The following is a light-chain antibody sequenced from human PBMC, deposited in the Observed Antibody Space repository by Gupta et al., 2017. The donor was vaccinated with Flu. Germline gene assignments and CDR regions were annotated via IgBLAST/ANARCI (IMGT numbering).Light chain of an antibody. CDR2: DGS. V-gene: IGKV3-11*01. CDR1: LTVSTY. CDR3: QQRGIWPPT. Sequence: GESATRSCKASLTVSTYLAWYQQKPGQAPRLLIYDGSIRATGVPPRFSGGGSATDFTLTISGLEPEDLGVYYCQQRGIWPPTFGGGTKVEIK. J-gene: IGKJ4*01.